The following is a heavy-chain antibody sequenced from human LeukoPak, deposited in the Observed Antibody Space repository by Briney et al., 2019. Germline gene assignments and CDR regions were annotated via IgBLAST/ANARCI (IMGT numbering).Heavy chain of an antibody. V-gene: IGHV3-23*01. J-gene: IGHJ4*02. D-gene: IGHD3-10*01. Sequence: GGSLRLSCAASGFTFSSYAMSWVRQAPGKGLEWVSDISGSGGSTYYADSVKGRFTMSRDNSKNTLYLQMNSLRAEDTAMYFCVRDVGAVRGEVYFDYWGQGTLVTVSS. CDR3: VRDVGAVRGEVYFDY. CDR2: ISGSGGST. CDR1: GFTFSSYA.